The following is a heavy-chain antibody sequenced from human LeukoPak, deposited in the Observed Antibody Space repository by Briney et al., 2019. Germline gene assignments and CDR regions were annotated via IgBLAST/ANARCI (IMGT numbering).Heavy chain of an antibody. J-gene: IGHJ4*02. CDR2: ISSNGGST. D-gene: IGHD2-15*01. Sequence: GGSLRLSCAASGFTFSSYAMHWVRQAPGKGLEYVSVISSNGGSTYYANSVKGRFTISRDNSKNTLYLQMGSLRAEDTAVYYCALIKIADTDFDYWGQGTLVTVSS. V-gene: IGHV3-64*01. CDR3: ALIKIADTDFDY. CDR1: GFTFSSYA.